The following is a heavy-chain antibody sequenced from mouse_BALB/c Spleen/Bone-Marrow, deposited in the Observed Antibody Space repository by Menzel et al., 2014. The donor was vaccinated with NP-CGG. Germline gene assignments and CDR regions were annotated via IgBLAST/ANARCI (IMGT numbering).Heavy chain of an antibody. CDR1: GFNIKDTY. V-gene: IGHV14-3*02. D-gene: IGHD2-2*01. J-gene: IGHJ4*01. CDR3: ARWLRRYYAMDY. CDR2: IDPANGNT. Sequence: VQLKESGAELVKPGASVKLSCIASGFNIKDTYMHWVKQRPEQGLEWIGRIDPANGNTKYDPKFQGKATITADTSSNTAYLQLSSLTSEDTAVYYCARWLRRYYAMDYWGQGTSVTVSS.